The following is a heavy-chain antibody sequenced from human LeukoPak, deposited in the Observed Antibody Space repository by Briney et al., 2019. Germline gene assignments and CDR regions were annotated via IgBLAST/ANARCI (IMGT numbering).Heavy chain of an antibody. CDR3: ARPSSRSSWYLGMDV. Sequence: GGSLRLSCAASGFXFSSYWMSWVRQAPGKGLEWVANIKQDGSEKYYVDSVKGRFTISRDNAKNSLYLQMNSLRAEDTAVYYCARPSSRSSWYLGMDVWGQGTTVTVSS. CDR1: GFXFSSYW. D-gene: IGHD6-13*01. V-gene: IGHV3-7*05. J-gene: IGHJ6*02. CDR2: IKQDGSEK.